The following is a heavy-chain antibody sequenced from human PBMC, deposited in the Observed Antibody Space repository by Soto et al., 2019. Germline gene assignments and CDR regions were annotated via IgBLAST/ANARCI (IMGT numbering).Heavy chain of an antibody. Sequence: GGSLRLSCAASGFTFSSYAMSWVRQAPGKGLEWVSAISGSGGSTYYADSVKGRFTISRDNSKHTLYLQMNSLRAEDTAVYYCAKDKVVPAAYYYYGMDVWGQGTTVTVSS. J-gene: IGHJ6*02. D-gene: IGHD2-2*01. CDR1: GFTFSSYA. V-gene: IGHV3-23*01. CDR3: AKDKVVPAAYYYYGMDV. CDR2: ISGSGGST.